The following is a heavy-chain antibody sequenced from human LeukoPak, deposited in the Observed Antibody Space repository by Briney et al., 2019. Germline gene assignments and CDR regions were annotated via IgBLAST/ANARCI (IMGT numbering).Heavy chain of an antibody. V-gene: IGHV4-59*08. Sequence: PSETLSLTCTVSNGSVRSYYWSWVRQSPGKGLEWIGYIYYSGSTNYNPSLKSRVTISIHTSRNQFSLMLSSVTAADTAVYYCARQQYYYDSSGPQYWYFDLWGRGTLVTVSS. CDR1: NGSVRSYY. CDR2: IYYSGST. J-gene: IGHJ2*01. D-gene: IGHD3-22*01. CDR3: ARQQYYYDSSGPQYWYFDL.